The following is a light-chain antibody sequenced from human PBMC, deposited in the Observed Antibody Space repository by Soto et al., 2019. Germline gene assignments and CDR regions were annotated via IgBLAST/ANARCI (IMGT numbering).Light chain of an antibody. CDR1: QSVTNNY. Sequence: EIVVTQSPGTLSLSPGERATLSCRTSQSVTNNYVAWHQQRHGQAPRLLIYETYKRATGISDRFSGGGSGTDFTLIISRLEPEDFAVYYCQQYGSPPLNFGGGTRVDIK. CDR3: QQYGSPPLN. CDR2: ETY. J-gene: IGKJ4*01. V-gene: IGKV3-20*01.